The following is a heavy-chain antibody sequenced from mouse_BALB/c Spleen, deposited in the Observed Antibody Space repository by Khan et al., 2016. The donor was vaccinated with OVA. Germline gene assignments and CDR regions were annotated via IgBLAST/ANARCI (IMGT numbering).Heavy chain of an antibody. V-gene: IGHV5-6*01. J-gene: IGHJ3*01. Sequence: EVQVVESGGDLVKPGGSLKLSCAASGFSFSSYSMSWVRQTPDKRLEWVATISSGGDYTYYPDIVKGRFTISRDNAKNTLYLQMSSLKSEDTAMYYCASHLTVSFAYWGQGTLVTVSA. CDR2: ISSGGDYT. CDR3: ASHLTVSFAY. CDR1: GFSFSSYS. D-gene: IGHD4-1*01.